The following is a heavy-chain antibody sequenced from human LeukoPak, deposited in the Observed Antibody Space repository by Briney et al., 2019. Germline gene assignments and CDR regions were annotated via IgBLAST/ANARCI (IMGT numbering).Heavy chain of an antibody. CDR1: GYIFTGYY. CDR2: INPNSGAT. J-gene: IGHJ4*02. D-gene: IGHD5-18*01. V-gene: IGHV1-2*02. Sequence: ASVKVSCKASGYIFTGYYLHWVRQPPGQGLEWMGWINPNSGATNYAQKFQGRVTMTRDTSISTAYMELSRLIPDDTAVYYCARGGRGYSYGELDYWGQGTLVTVSS. CDR3: ARGGRGYSYGELDY.